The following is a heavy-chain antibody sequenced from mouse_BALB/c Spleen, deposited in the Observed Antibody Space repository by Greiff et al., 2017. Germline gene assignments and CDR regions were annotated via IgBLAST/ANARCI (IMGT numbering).Heavy chain of an antibody. D-gene: IGHD2-2*01. Sequence: QVQLQQSGAELVRPGSSVKISCKASGYAFSSYWMNWVKQRPGQGLEWIGQIYPGDGDTNYNGKFKGKATLTADKSSSTAYMQLSSLTSEDSAVYVCANGADGYDGNYYAMDYWGQGTSVTVSS. CDR2: IYPGDGDT. CDR1: GYAFSSYW. J-gene: IGHJ4*01. V-gene: IGHV1-80*01. CDR3: ANGADGYDGNYYAMDY.